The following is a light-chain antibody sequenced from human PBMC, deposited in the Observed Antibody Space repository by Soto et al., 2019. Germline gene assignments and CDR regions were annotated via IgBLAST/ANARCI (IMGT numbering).Light chain of an antibody. J-gene: IGKJ1*01. Sequence: DIQMTQSPSSLSASIGDRVTITCRASQTVNTYLHWYQQKPGKAPKLLIYAASNLQSGVPSRFSGSGSGTNFTLSLNSLQPEDFATYYCQEYDTYSTFGQGTKVDIK. V-gene: IGKV1-39*01. CDR1: QTVNTY. CDR3: QEYDTYST. CDR2: AAS.